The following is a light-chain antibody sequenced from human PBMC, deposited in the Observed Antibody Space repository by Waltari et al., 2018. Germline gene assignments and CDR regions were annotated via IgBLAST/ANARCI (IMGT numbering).Light chain of an antibody. CDR2: DAS. CDR1: QNVRTF. V-gene: IGKV3-11*01. J-gene: IGKJ2*01. CDR3: QQRSNWPSYT. Sequence: EIVLTQSLVTLSLFPGDRATLSCRASQNVRTFLAWYQQKPGQAPRLLIYDASNRATGIPARFTGSGSGTDFTLTISSLEPEDFALYYCQQRSNWPSYTFGQGTKVEV.